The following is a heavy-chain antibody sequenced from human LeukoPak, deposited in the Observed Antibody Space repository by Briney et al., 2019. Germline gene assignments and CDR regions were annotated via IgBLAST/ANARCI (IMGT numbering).Heavy chain of an antibody. CDR1: TFTFTTSS. V-gene: IGHV3-23*01. CDR3: AKAGIAARPGYYYYYMDV. Sequence: GGSLRLSCAASTFTFTTSSMSWVRQAPGEGLEWVSAISGSGGSTYYAAAVKGRFTISRDNSKNTLYLQMNSLRAEDTAVYYCAKAGIAARPGYYYYYMDVWGKETTVTVSS. J-gene: IGHJ6*03. D-gene: IGHD6-6*01. CDR2: ISGSGGST.